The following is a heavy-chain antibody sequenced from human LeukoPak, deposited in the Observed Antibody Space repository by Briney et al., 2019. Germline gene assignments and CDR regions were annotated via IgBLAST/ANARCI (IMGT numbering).Heavy chain of an antibody. CDR2: ISYDGSNK. J-gene: IGHJ4*02. CDR3: ARDGYGSGSYLNY. CDR1: GFTFSSYA. D-gene: IGHD3-10*01. V-gene: IGHV3-30-3*01. Sequence: GGSLRLSCAASGFTFSSYAMHWVRQAPGKGLEWVAVISYDGSNKYYAGSVKGRFTTSRDNSKNTLYLQMNSLRAEDTAVYYCARDGYGSGSYLNYWGQGTLVTVSS.